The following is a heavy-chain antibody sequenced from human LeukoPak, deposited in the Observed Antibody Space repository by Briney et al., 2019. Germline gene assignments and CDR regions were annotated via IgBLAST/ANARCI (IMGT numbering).Heavy chain of an antibody. CDR2: ISGSGGST. D-gene: IGHD6-19*01. Sequence: GGSLRLSCAASGFTFSSYAMSWVRQAPGKGLEWVSAISGSGGSTYYADSVKGRFTISRDNSKNTLYLQMNSLRAKDTAVYYCAAWGQYSSGWYPSNYWGQGTLVTVSS. J-gene: IGHJ4*02. CDR3: AAWGQYSSGWYPSNY. V-gene: IGHV3-23*01. CDR1: GFTFSSYA.